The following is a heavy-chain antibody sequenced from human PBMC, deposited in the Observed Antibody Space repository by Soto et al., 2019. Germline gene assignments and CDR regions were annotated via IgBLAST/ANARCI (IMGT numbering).Heavy chain of an antibody. Sequence: SETLSLTCLVSGASIISCYWWIWVRQTAGKVVEWSGEIFHSGRTNYSPSLKSRVNISVDPSRNQFSLNFYSMTDADTGIYYFVRGNLRSGWTFDHWGQGTAVTVSS. V-gene: IGHV4-4*02. J-gene: IGHJ4*02. CDR1: GASIISCYW. CDR2: IFHSGRT. CDR3: VRGNLRSGWTFDH. D-gene: IGHD6-19*01.